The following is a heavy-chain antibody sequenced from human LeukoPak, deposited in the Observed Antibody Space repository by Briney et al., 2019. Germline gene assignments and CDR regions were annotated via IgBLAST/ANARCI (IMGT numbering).Heavy chain of an antibody. CDR1: GFTFSSYA. CDR3: AKDTLRGVIIALHY. Sequence: GGSLRISCAASGFTFSSYAMSWVRQAPGKGLEWVSAISGNGGSTYYADSVKGRFTISRDNSKNTLYLQMNSLRAEDTAVYYCAKDTLRGVIIALHYWGQGTLVTVSS. CDR2: ISGNGGST. V-gene: IGHV3-23*01. J-gene: IGHJ4*02. D-gene: IGHD3-10*01.